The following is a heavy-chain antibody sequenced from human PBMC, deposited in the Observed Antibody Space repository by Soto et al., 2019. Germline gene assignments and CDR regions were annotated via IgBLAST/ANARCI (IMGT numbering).Heavy chain of an antibody. CDR2: TYYRSKWYN. Sequence: PSQTLSLTCAISGDSVSSNSAAWNWIRQSPSRGLEWLGRTYYRSKWYNDYAVSVKSRITINPDTSKNQFSLQLNSVTPEDTAVYYCARDMGFVRDFWSGYPPDVWGQGTTVTVSS. V-gene: IGHV6-1*01. J-gene: IGHJ6*02. D-gene: IGHD3-3*01. CDR3: ARDMGFVRDFWSGYPPDV. CDR1: GDSVSSNSAA.